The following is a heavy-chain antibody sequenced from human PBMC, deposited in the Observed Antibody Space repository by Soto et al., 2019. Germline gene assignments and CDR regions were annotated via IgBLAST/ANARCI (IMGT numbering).Heavy chain of an antibody. J-gene: IGHJ6*02. CDR3: ARALAVAGRRDYYYYGMDV. V-gene: IGHV4-59*01. CDR2: IYYSGST. D-gene: IGHD6-19*01. CDR1: GGSISSYY. Sequence: PSETLSLTCTVSGGSISSYYWSWIRQPPGKGLEWIGYIYYSGSTNYNPSLKSRVTISVDTSKNQFPLKLSSVTAADTAVYYCARALAVAGRRDYYYYGMDVWGQGTTVTVSS.